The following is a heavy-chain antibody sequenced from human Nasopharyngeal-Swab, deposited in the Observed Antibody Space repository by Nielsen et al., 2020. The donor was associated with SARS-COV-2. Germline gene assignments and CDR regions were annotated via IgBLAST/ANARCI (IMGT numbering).Heavy chain of an antibody. CDR3: TRVDVHDAFDM. D-gene: IGHD3-16*01. CDR2: INTDASRT. CDR1: GFTLSNYW. Sequence: GESPKISCAASGFTLSNYWIHWVRQTPGKGLLWVSRINTDASRTSYADSVKGRFTISRDNAKNTVYLQMNSLRGEDTAVYYCTRVDVHDAFDMWGQGTMVTVSS. V-gene: IGHV3-74*01. J-gene: IGHJ3*02.